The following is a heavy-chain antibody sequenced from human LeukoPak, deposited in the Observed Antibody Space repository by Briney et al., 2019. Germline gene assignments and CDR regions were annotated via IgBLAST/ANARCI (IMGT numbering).Heavy chain of an antibody. D-gene: IGHD6-6*01. CDR2: ISRSSSTI. CDR3: ASAPGYSSSSDPSAFDI. Sequence: PGGSLRLSCAASGFTFSSYSMNWVRQAPGKGLEWVSYISRSSSTIYYADSVKGRFTISRDNAKNSLYLQMNSLRDEDTAVYYCASAPGYSSSSDPSAFDIWGQGTMVTVSS. CDR1: GFTFSSYS. V-gene: IGHV3-48*02. J-gene: IGHJ3*02.